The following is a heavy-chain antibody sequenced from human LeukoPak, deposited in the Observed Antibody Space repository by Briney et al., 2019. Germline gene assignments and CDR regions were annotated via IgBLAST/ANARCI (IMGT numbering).Heavy chain of an antibody. CDR1: GYTFTSYG. CDR2: ISAYNGNT. J-gene: IGHJ4*02. V-gene: IGHV1-18*01. D-gene: IGHD3-10*01. Sequence: ASVKVSCKASGYTFTSYGISWVRQAPGQGLEWMGWISAYNGNTNYAQKLPGRVTMTTDTSTSTAYMELRSLRSDDTAVYYCARDPAYGSGSPIIDYWGQGTLVTVSS. CDR3: ARDPAYGSGSPIIDY.